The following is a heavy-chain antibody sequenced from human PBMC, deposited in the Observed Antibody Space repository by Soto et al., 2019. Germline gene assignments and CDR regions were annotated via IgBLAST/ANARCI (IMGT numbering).Heavy chain of an antibody. J-gene: IGHJ6*03. CDR1: GFTFSDYY. V-gene: IGHV3-11*01. CDR2: ISSSGSTI. D-gene: IGHD4-17*01. CDR3: ARESTDYGDYLDYYYYMDV. Sequence: LRLSCAASGFTFSDYYMSWIRQAPGKGLEWVSYISSSGSTIYYADSVKGRFTISRDNAKNSLYLQMNSLRAEDTAVYYCARESTDYGDYLDYYYYMDVWGKGTTVTVSS.